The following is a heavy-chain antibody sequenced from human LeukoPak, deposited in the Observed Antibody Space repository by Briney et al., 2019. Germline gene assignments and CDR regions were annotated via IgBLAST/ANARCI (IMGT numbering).Heavy chain of an antibody. Sequence: AGGSLRLSCAASGFTFSSYEMNWVRQAPGKGLEWVSYISSSGSTIYYADSVKGRFTISRDNAKHTLYLQMNSLRAEDTAVYYCAKGTVVVPAARDYWGQGTLVTVSS. CDR3: AKGTVVVPAARDY. J-gene: IGHJ4*02. CDR2: ISSSGSTI. CDR1: GFTFSSYE. D-gene: IGHD2-2*01. V-gene: IGHV3-48*03.